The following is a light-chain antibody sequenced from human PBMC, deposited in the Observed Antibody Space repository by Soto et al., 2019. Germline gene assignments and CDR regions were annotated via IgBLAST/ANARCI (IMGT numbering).Light chain of an antibody. Sequence: EIVVTQSPPTLSVAPGERATLSCRGSQRVSSNLAWYQQKHGQAPRLLINGASTRATGIPARFSGSGSGTEFSLTISSLQSEDFAVYYGQQYSDWPPTVGQGTKV. V-gene: IGKV3-15*01. CDR3: QQYSDWPPT. J-gene: IGKJ1*01. CDR2: GAS. CDR1: QRVSSN.